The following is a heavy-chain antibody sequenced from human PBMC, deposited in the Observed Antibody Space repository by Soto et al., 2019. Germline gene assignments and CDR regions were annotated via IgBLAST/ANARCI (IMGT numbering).Heavy chain of an antibody. D-gene: IGHD1-20*01. J-gene: IGHJ2*01. V-gene: IGHV1-69*01. Sequence: HVQLVQSGAEVKKPGSSVKVSCKASGGTFSSYAISWVRQAPGQGLEWMGGIIPIFGTANYAQKFQGRVTITADESTSTDYMELSSLKSEDTDVYYCASQIGYNWNYWYFDLWGRGTLVTVSS. CDR2: IIPIFGTA. CDR1: GGTFSSYA. CDR3: ASQIGYNWNYWYFDL.